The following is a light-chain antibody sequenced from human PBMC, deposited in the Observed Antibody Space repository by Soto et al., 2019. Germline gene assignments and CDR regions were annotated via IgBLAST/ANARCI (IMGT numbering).Light chain of an antibody. CDR2: AAS. V-gene: IGKV3-11*01. J-gene: IGKJ4*01. CDR3: QQRGNWPLT. Sequence: EIVLTQSPATLSLSPGERATLSCRASQNVYSYLAWYQQKPGQSPRLLIYAASARATGVPARFSGSGAGTDVTLTISSLEPEDFATYYCQQRGNWPLTFGGGTRVEIK. CDR1: QNVYSY.